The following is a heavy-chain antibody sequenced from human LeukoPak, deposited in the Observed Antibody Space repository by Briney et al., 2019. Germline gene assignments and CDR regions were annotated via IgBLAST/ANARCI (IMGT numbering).Heavy chain of an antibody. D-gene: IGHD6-13*01. V-gene: IGHV3-23*01. CDR3: ASPGYSSSWYFDY. CDR1: GFTFSSYA. J-gene: IGHJ4*02. Sequence: GGSLRLSCAAYGFTFSSYAMSWVRQAPGKGLEWVSAISGSGGSTYYADSVKGRFTISRDNSKNTLYLQMNSLRAEDTAVYYCASPGYSSSWYFDYWGQGTLVTVSS. CDR2: ISGSGGST.